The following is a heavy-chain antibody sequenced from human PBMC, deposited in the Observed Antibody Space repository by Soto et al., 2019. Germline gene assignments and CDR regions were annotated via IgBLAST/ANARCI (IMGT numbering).Heavy chain of an antibody. CDR2: IFYSGGT. CDR1: GGSVNSGGYY. CDR3: ARGDHGPRRFYFDT. D-gene: IGHD2-8*01. J-gene: IGHJ4*02. V-gene: IGHV4-61*03. Sequence: PSETLSLTCTVSGGSVNSGGYYWSWIRQPPGKGLEWIGFIFYSGGTSYNPSPGSRVTISADTSKTLFSLNLNFVTAADTAVYYCARGDHGPRRFYFDTWGQGTLVTVSS.